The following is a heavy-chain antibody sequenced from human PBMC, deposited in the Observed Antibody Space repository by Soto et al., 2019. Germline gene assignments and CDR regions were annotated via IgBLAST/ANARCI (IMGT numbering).Heavy chain of an antibody. V-gene: IGHV4-34*01. Sequence: SETLSLTCAVYGESYSSYYWSWIRQPPGKGLEWIGEIHHSGNTNYIPSLKNRVTILVDTSKNQFSLKLTSLTAADTAVYYCARRGGGNYPYYFDYWGRGTLVTVSS. CDR1: GESYSSYY. J-gene: IGHJ4*02. CDR2: IHHSGNT. CDR3: ARRGGGNYPYYFDY. D-gene: IGHD3-16*01.